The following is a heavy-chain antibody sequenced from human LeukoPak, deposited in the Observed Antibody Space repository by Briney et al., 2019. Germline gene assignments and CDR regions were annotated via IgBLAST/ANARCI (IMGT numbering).Heavy chain of an antibody. J-gene: IGHJ6*02. CDR1: GGSISSSNW. CDR3: ARGPYYYDSSGYYIPYYGMDV. V-gene: IGHV4-4*02. CDR2: IYHSGST. Sequence: SKTLSLTCAVSGGSISSSNWWSWVRQPPGKGLEWIGEIYHSGSTNYNPSLKSRVTISVDKSKNQFSLKLSSVTAADTAVYYCARGPYYYDSSGYYIPYYGMDVWGQGTTVTVSS. D-gene: IGHD3-22*01.